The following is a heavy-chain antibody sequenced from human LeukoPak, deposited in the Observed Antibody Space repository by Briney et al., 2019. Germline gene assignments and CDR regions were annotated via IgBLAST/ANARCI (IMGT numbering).Heavy chain of an antibody. J-gene: IGHJ4*02. CDR3: ARDELIAAGNY. V-gene: IGHV4-39*07. D-gene: IGHD6-13*01. Sequence: SETLSLTCTVSGGSISSSSYYWGWIRQPPGKGLEWIGSNYYSGSTYYNPSLKSRVTISVDTSKNQFSLKLSSVTAADTAVYYCARDELIAAGNYWGQGTLVTVSS. CDR1: GGSISSSSYY. CDR2: NYYSGST.